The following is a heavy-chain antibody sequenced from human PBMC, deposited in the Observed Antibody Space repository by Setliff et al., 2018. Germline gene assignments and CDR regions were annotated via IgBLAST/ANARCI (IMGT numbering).Heavy chain of an antibody. D-gene: IGHD1-26*01. CDR3: ARGVGATCDY. J-gene: IGHJ4*02. CDR2: IYHSGST. CDR1: GYSISSGYY. V-gene: IGHV4-38-2*01. Sequence: SETLSLTCAVSGYSISSGYYWGWIRQPPGKGLEWIGSIYHSGSTYYNPSLKSRVTISVDTSKNQFSLKLSSVTAADTAVYYCARGVGATCDYWGQGTLVTVSS.